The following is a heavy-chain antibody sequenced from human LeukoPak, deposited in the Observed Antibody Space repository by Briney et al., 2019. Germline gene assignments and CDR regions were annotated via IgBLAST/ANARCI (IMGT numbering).Heavy chain of an antibody. D-gene: IGHD3-22*01. V-gene: IGHV3-23*01. CDR2: ISSGGGNT. CDR3: AKDSRLIITYFDS. Sequence: GGSLRLSCATSGFTFTSYAMSWVRQVPGKGLEWLSGISSGGGNTYYADSVRGRLTISRDNSKNTLYLQMHSLRADDTAVYFCAKDSRLIITYFDSWGQGTLVTVSS. CDR1: GFTFTSYA. J-gene: IGHJ4*02.